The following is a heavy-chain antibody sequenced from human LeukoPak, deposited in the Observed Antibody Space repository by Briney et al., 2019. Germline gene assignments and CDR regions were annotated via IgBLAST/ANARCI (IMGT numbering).Heavy chain of an antibody. D-gene: IGHD1-26*01. Sequence: SETLSLTCAVYGGSFSGYYWSWIRQPPGKGLEWIGEINHSGSTNYNPSLKSRVTISVDTSKNQFSLKLSSVTAADTAVYYCARASGSQFTYYFDYWGQGTLVTVSS. J-gene: IGHJ4*02. CDR1: GGSFSGYY. CDR3: ARASGSQFTYYFDY. CDR2: INHSGST. V-gene: IGHV4-34*01.